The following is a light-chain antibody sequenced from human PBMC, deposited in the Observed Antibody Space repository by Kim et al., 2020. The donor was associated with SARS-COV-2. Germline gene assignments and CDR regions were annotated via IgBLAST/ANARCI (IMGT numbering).Light chain of an antibody. CDR3: QQRGNWPYT. J-gene: IGKJ2*01. CDR2: DAS. V-gene: IGKV3-11*01. Sequence: SLSPGERDTLSCRASQSVSNYLAWYQQKPGQAPRLLIYDASNRATGIPARFSGSGSGKDFTLTISSLEPEDFAVYYCQQRGNWPYTFGPGTKLEI. CDR1: QSVSNY.